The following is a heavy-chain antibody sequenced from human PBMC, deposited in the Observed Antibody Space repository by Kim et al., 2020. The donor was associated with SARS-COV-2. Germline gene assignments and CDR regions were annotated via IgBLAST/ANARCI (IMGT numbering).Heavy chain of an antibody. CDR3: ARYPFITMIVVAQGYYYGMDV. J-gene: IGHJ6*02. CDR1: GGSISSSSYY. V-gene: IGHV4-39*01. CDR2: IYFSGST. D-gene: IGHD3-22*01. Sequence: SETLSLTCTVSGGSISSSSYYWGWIRQPPGKGLEWIGSIYFSGSTYYNPSLKSRVTISVYTSMNHFSLKLSSVTAADTAVYYCARYPFITMIVVAQGYYYGMDVWGQGPTVTVSS.